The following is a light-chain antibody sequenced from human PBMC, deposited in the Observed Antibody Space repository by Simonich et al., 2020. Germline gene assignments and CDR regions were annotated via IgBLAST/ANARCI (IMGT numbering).Light chain of an antibody. J-gene: IGKJ1*01. V-gene: IGKV4-1*01. Sequence: DMVMTQSPDSLAVTLGERPTINCKSSKSVLYSSNNKNYLAWYQQKPGQPPKLRIYWASTREPGVPDRFSGRGSGTDFTLTISSLQAEDVAVYYCQQYYSTPPWTFGQGTKVEIK. CDR2: WAS. CDR1: KSVLYSSNNKNY. CDR3: QQYYSTPPWT.